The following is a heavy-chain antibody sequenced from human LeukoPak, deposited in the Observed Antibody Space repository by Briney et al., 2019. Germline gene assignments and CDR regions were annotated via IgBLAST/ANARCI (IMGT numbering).Heavy chain of an antibody. Sequence: GGSLRLSCAASGFTFSSYAISWVRQAPGQGLEWMGGIIPIFGTANYAQKFQGRVTITADESTSTAYMELSSLRSEDTAVYYCARLSPSIAARRPIYYFDYWGQGTLVTVSS. V-gene: IGHV1-69*01. CDR1: GFTFSSYA. J-gene: IGHJ4*02. CDR3: ARLSPSIAARRPIYYFDY. D-gene: IGHD6-6*01. CDR2: IIPIFGTA.